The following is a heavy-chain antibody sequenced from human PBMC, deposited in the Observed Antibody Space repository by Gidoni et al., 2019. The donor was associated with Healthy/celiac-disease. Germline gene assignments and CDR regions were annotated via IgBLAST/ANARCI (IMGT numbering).Heavy chain of an antibody. Sequence: QITLKESGPTLVKPTQTLTLTCTFSGFSLSTSGVGVGWIRQPPGKALEWLALIYWVDDKRYSPSLKSRLTITKDTSKNQVVLTMTNMDPVDTATYYCAHSNYGSGSDPKDFDYWGQGTLVTVSS. J-gene: IGHJ4*02. CDR3: AHSNYGSGSDPKDFDY. D-gene: IGHD3-10*01. CDR2: IYWVDDK. CDR1: GFSLSTSGVG. V-gene: IGHV2-5*02.